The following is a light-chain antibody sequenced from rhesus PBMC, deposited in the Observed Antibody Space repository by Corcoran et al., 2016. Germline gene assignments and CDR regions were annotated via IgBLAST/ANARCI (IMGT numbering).Light chain of an antibody. CDR3: QHGYGTPFT. CDR2: DAS. Sequence: DIQMTQSPSSLSASVGDRVTVTCRASQGIDKQLTWYQQKPGKAPPLRLYDASTVRTGVSLRFSGRGSGTDFTLTISSRQPEDFATYYCQHGYGTPFTFGPGTKLDIK. V-gene: IGKV1-94*01. J-gene: IGKJ3*01. CDR1: QGIDKQ.